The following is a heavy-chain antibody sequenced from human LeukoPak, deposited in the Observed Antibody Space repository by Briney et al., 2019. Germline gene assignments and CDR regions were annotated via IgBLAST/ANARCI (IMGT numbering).Heavy chain of an antibody. D-gene: IGHD6-13*01. CDR3: AGDLRQQLAYWYFDL. CDR1: GGSISSYY. CDR2: IYTSGST. Sequence: SETLSLTCTVSGGSISSYYWSWIRQPAGKGLEWIGRIYTSGSTNYNPSLKSRVTMSVDTSKNQFSLKLSSVTAADTAVYYCAGDLRQQLAYWYFDLWGRGTLVTVSS. J-gene: IGHJ2*01. V-gene: IGHV4-4*07.